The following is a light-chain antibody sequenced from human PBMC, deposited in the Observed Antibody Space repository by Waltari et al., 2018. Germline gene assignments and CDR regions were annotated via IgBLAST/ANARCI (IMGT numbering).Light chain of an antibody. CDR1: QSVSSN. CDR3: QQYNNWPAIT. J-gene: IGKJ5*01. Sequence: ELVMTPSPLPLSVSPAERATLSCRASQSVSSNLVWYQHKPGQAPRLLIYGASTRATGIPDRFSGSGSGTEFTLTISSLQSEDFAVYYCQQYNNWPAITFGQGTRLEIK. CDR2: GAS. V-gene: IGKV3D-15*01.